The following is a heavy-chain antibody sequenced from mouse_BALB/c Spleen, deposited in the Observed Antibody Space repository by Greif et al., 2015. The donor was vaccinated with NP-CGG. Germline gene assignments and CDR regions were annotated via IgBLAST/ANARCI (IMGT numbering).Heavy chain of an antibody. V-gene: IGHV1-9*01. Sequence: QVQLQQPGAELMKPGASVKISCKATGYTFSSYWIEWVKQRPGHGLEWIGEILPGSGSTNYNEKFNGKATFTADTSSNTAYMQLSSLTSEDSAVYYCAREGGGYYAWFAYWGQGTLVTVSA. J-gene: IGHJ3*01. CDR1: GYTFSSYW. CDR3: AREGGGYYAWFAY. D-gene: IGHD2-3*01. CDR2: ILPGSGST.